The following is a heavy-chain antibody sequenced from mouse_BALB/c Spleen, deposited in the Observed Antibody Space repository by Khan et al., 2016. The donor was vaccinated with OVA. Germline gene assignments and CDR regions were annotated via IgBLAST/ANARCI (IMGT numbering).Heavy chain of an antibody. D-gene: IGHD1-2*01. CDR3: ARRGNEYGRGALFAD. Sequence: QVQLQQSGPGLVQPSQSLSITCTVSGFSLNNYSIHWVRQSPGKGLEWLGVIWSAGSTDYPAAFISRLTLTKDNSRSQVFFKMNSLQPNDTAIYYGARRGNEYGRGALFADWGQGTLVTVSA. V-gene: IGHV2-2*02. CDR1: GFSLNNYS. CDR2: IWSAGST. J-gene: IGHJ3*01.